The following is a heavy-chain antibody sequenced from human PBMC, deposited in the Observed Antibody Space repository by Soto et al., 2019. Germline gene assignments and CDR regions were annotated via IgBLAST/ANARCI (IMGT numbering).Heavy chain of an antibody. V-gene: IGHV3-30*18. Sequence: GGSLRLSCAASGFTFSSYGMHWVRQAPGKGLEWVAVISYDGSNKYYADSEKGRFTISRDNSKNTLYLQMNSLRAEDTAVYYCAKETDYYDSSGFFDYWGQGTLVTVSS. D-gene: IGHD3-22*01. J-gene: IGHJ4*02. CDR1: GFTFSSYG. CDR3: AKETDYYDSSGFFDY. CDR2: ISYDGSNK.